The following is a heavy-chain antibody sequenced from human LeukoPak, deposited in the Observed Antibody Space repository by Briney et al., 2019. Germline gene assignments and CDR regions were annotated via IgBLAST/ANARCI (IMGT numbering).Heavy chain of an antibody. V-gene: IGHV3-23*01. Sequence: GGSLRLSCAASGFTFSSYAMSWVRQAPGKGLEWVSAISGSGGSTYYADSVKGRFTISRDNSKNTLDLQMDSLRAEDTAIYYCAKENLLPAGGTLGSWGQGTLVTVSS. CDR2: ISGSGGST. CDR1: GFTFSSYA. CDR3: AKENLLPAGGTLGS. J-gene: IGHJ5*02. D-gene: IGHD6-13*01.